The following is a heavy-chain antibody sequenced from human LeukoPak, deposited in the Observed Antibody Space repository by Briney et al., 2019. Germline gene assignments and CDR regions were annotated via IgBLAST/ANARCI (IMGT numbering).Heavy chain of an antibody. D-gene: IGHD7-27*01. J-gene: IGHJ4*02. CDR3: ARLTGGSFDY. CDR2: IIHSGTT. Sequence: PSETLSLTCAVFGYSISSGYHWDWIRPPPGEGLQWIRSIIHSGTTYYNPSLKSRVTISVDTSKNQFSLKLSSVTAADTAIYYCARLTGGSFDYWGQGTLVTVSS. CDR1: GYSISSGYH. V-gene: IGHV4-38-2*01.